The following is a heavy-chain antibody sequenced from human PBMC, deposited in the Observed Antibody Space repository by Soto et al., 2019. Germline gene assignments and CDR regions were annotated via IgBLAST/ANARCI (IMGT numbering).Heavy chain of an antibody. CDR1: GYSFSRYW. D-gene: IGHD3-10*01. CDR3: ARHTYYHGNLAKDY. J-gene: IGHJ4*02. CDR2: IFPSDSDA. V-gene: IGHV5-51*01. Sequence: SLKIFCEGYGYSFSRYWICWVRQMPGKGLEWMAIIFPSDSDARYSPSLQGQVTISADKSISTAYLQWSSLKASDTAIYYCARHTYYHGNLAKDYWGQGTLITVSS.